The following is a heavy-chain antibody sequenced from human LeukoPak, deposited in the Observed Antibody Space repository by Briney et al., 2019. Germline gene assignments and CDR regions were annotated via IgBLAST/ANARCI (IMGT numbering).Heavy chain of an antibody. J-gene: IGHJ5*02. D-gene: IGHD3-3*01. CDR3: ARGSYYDFWSGLNGGHWFDP. Sequence: SETLSLTCAVFGGSFSRGQYLSSIRQPPGKGLDWIGEINYSGSSNYNPALKSRVTISVDTSKNQFSLKLSSVTAADTAVYYCARGSYYDFWSGLNGGHWFDPWGQGTLVTVSS. CDR2: INYSGSS. V-gene: IGHV4-34*01. CDR1: GGSFSRGQY.